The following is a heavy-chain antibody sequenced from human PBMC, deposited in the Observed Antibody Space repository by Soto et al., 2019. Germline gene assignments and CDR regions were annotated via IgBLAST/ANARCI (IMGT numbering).Heavy chain of an antibody. CDR3: ASLSGIVATTTGVVRPRAADY. Sequence: TSETLSLTCAVYGGSFSGYYWSWIRQPPGKGLEWNGEINHSGSTNYNPSLKSRVTISVDTSKNQFSLKLSSVTAADTAVYYCASLSGIVATTTGVVRPRAADYWGQGTLVTVSS. D-gene: IGHD5-12*01. CDR2: INHSGST. CDR1: GGSFSGYY. J-gene: IGHJ4*02. V-gene: IGHV4-34*01.